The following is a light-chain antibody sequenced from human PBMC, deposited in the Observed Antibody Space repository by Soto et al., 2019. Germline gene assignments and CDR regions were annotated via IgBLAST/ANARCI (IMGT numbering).Light chain of an antibody. V-gene: IGKV3-11*01. CDR2: DAS. CDR3: QQRSNWP. Sequence: EIVLTQSPGTLSLSPGERAPLSCRASQSVSSYLAWYQQKPGQAPRLLIYDASNRATGIPARFSGSGSGTDFTLTISSLEPEDFAVYYCQQRSNWPFGPGTKVDIK. CDR1: QSVSSY. J-gene: IGKJ3*01.